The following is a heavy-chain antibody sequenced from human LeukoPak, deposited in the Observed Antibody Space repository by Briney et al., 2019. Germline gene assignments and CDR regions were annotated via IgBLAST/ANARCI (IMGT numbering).Heavy chain of an antibody. Sequence: ASVKISCKASGYSFTTYYMHWIRQAPGQGLEWMGIIFPSGGNTNYAQKLQGRVTMTTDTSTSTAYMELRSLRSDDTAVYYCALAGTYYYDSSGYLTPFDYWGQGTLVTVSS. CDR2: IFPSGGNT. CDR3: ALAGTYYYDSSGYLTPFDY. V-gene: IGHV1-46*01. D-gene: IGHD3-22*01. CDR1: GYSFTTYY. J-gene: IGHJ4*02.